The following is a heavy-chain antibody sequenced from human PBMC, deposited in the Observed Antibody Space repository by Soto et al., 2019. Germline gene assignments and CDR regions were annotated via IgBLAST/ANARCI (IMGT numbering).Heavy chain of an antibody. D-gene: IGHD3-22*01. V-gene: IGHV5-51*01. CDR2: IYPGDSDT. J-gene: IGHJ3*02. CDR3: ARPLDHYYDSSGYRPYAFDI. CDR1: GYSFTSYW. Sequence: GESLKISCKGSGYSFTSYWIGWVRQMPGKGLEWRGVIYPGDSDTRYSPSFQGQLTTSDDKSISTAYLQWSRLKASDTAMYYCARPLDHYYDSSGYRPYAFDIWGQGTMVTVSS.